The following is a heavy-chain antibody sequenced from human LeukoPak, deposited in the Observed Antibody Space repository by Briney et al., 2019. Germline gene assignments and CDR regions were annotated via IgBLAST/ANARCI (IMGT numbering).Heavy chain of an antibody. J-gene: IGHJ6*02. V-gene: IGHV3-53*01. CDR1: GFTVSSNY. Sequence: GGSLRLSCAASGFTVSSNYMSWVRQAPGKGLGWVSVIYSGGSTYYADSVKGRFTISRDNSKNTLYLQMNSLRAEDTAVYYCASSSGIAAAGTYGMDVWGQGTTVTVSS. CDR2: IYSGGST. D-gene: IGHD6-13*01. CDR3: ASSSGIAAAGTYGMDV.